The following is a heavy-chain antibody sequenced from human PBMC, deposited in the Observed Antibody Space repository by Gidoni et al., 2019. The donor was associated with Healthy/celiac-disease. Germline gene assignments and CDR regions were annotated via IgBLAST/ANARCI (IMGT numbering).Heavy chain of an antibody. CDR2: IFANDEK. Sequence: QVTVKESGPVLVTPTATLTLTCTGTGFSRSNARMGDRWIRRPPEKALNWLAHIFANDEKSYSTSLNSRLSISNDTSKSQVVLTMTNMDPVDTATYYCARILHYYDSSGYVTPNAFDIWGQGTMVTVSS. CDR1: GFSRSNARMG. CDR3: ARILHYYDSSGYVTPNAFDI. J-gene: IGHJ3*02. D-gene: IGHD3-22*01. V-gene: IGHV2-26*01.